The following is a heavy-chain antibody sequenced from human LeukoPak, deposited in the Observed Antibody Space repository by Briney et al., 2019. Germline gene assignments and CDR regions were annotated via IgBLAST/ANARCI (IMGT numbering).Heavy chain of an antibody. CDR2: INHSGST. CDR3: ASSGSYRFDY. J-gene: IGHJ4*02. D-gene: IGHD1-26*01. V-gene: IGHV4-34*01. Sequence: SETLSLTCAVYGGSFSGYYWSWIRQPPGKGLEWIGEINHSGSTNYNPSLKSRVTISVDTSKNQFSLKLSSVTAADTAVYYCASSGSYRFDYWGQGTLVTVSS. CDR1: GGSFSGYY.